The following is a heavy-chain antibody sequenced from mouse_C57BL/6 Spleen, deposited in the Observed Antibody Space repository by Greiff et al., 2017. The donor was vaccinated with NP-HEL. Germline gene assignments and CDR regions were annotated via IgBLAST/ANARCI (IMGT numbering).Heavy chain of an antibody. CDR2: ISDGGSYT. CDR1: GFTFSSYA. J-gene: IGHJ2*01. V-gene: IGHV5-4*03. D-gene: IGHD1-1*01. CDR3: ARGGWFTTVVADYFDY. Sequence: DVKLVESGGGLVKPGGSLKLSCAASGFTFSSYAMSWVRQTPEKRLEWVATISDGGSYTYYPDNVKGRFTISRDNAKNNLYLQMSHLKSEDTAMYYCARGGWFTTVVADYFDYWGQGTTLTVSS.